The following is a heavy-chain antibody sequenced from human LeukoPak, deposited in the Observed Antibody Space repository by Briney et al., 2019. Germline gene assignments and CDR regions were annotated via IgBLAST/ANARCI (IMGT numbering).Heavy chain of an antibody. CDR3: AKGWGQGFGSSSPYYFDY. J-gene: IGHJ4*02. V-gene: IGHV3-30*02. CDR1: GFTFSSYA. Sequence: GGSLRLSCAASGFTFSSYAMSWVRQAPGKGLEWVAFIRYDGSNKYYADSVKGRFTISRDNSKNTLYLQMNSLRAEDTAVYYCAKGWGQGFGSSSPYYFDYWGQGTLVTVSS. D-gene: IGHD6-6*01. CDR2: IRYDGSNK.